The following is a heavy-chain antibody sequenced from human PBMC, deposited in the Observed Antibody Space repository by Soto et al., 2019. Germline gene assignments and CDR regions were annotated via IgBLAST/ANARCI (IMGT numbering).Heavy chain of an antibody. Sequence: GGSLRLSCAASGFTFSSYAMHWVRQAPGKGLEWVAVISYDGSNKYYADSVKGRFTISRDNSKNTPYLQMNSLRAEDTAVYYCARDKTGSGYSYGFYYGMDVWGQGTTVTVSS. J-gene: IGHJ6*02. D-gene: IGHD5-18*01. CDR1: GFTFSSYA. CDR3: ARDKTGSGYSYGFYYGMDV. CDR2: ISYDGSNK. V-gene: IGHV3-30-3*01.